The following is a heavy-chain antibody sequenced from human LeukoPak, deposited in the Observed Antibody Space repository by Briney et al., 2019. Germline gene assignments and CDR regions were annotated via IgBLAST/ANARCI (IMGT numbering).Heavy chain of an antibody. J-gene: IGHJ4*02. CDR3: ATRGTTTTKYIEH. CDR2: ISSSGGYT. V-gene: IGHV3-23*01. D-gene: IGHD1-1*01. Sequence: GGSLRLSCAASGFTFSSYVMSWVRQAPGRGLEWASTISSSGGYTYYTDSVKGRFTISRDNSMNTLHLQMNSLRAEDTAIYYCATRGTTTTKYIEHWGQGTLVTVSS. CDR1: GFTFSSYV.